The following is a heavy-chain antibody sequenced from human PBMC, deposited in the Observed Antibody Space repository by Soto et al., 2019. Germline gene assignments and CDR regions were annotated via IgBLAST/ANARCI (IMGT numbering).Heavy chain of an antibody. CDR2: IKQDGSEK. CDR1: GFTFSNYW. V-gene: IGHV3-7*01. J-gene: IGHJ2*01. CDR3: ARRATTSAGYFDL. Sequence: GGSLRLSCAASGFTFSNYWMSWVRQAPGKGLEWVANIKQDGSEKNYKDSVKGRLTISRDNAKNSLSLQMNSLRAEDTAVYYCARRATTSAGYFDLWGRGTLVTVSS. D-gene: IGHD1-26*01.